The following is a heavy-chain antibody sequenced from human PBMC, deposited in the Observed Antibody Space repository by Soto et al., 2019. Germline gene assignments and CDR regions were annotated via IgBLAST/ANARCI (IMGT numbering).Heavy chain of an antibody. CDR2: ISYDGSNA. CDR1: GFTFSSYA. Sequence: QVQLVESGGGVVQPGRSLRLSCAASGFTFSSYALHWVRQAPGKGLEWVAVISYDGSNAYYADSLKGRFTISRDNSKNTLYLQMNSLRAEDTAMYYCARVLDGRYLFDSWGQGTLVTVSS. V-gene: IGHV3-30-3*01. D-gene: IGHD1-20*01. J-gene: IGHJ4*02. CDR3: ARVLDGRYLFDS.